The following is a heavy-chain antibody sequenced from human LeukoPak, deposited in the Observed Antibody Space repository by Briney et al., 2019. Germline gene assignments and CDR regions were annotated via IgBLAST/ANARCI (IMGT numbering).Heavy chain of an antibody. CDR3: ARQPGAGWFDP. CDR1: GYSFTSSW. Sequence: PGESLKISCQASGYSFTSSWIGWARQMPGNGLEWMAIINPGDSDTRYSPSFQGQVTISADKSISTVYLQWGSLKASDTAMYYCARQPGAGWFDPWGQGTLVTVSS. J-gene: IGHJ5*02. CDR2: INPGDSDT. V-gene: IGHV5-51*01. D-gene: IGHD3-10*01.